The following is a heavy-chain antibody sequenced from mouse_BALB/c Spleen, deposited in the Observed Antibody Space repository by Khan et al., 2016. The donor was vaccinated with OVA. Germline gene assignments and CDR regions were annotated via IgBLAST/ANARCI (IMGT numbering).Heavy chain of an antibody. D-gene: IGHD1-1*01. CDR2: VSTGGSYT. J-gene: IGHJ3*01. V-gene: IGHV5-6*01. CDR1: GFTFSTYG. CDR3: TRLAYYYDSEGFDY. Sequence: EVQLVESGGDLVKPGGSLKLSCAVSGFTFSTYGMSWVRQTPDKRLEWVATVSTGGSYTYYPDSVKGRFTISRDNAKNPLYLQMSGLKSEDTAMFYCTRLAYYYDSEGFDYWGQGTLVTVSA.